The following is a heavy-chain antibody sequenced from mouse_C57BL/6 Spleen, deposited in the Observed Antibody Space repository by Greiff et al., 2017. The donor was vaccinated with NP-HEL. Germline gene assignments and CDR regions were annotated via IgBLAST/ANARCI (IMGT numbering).Heavy chain of an antibody. CDR2: IDPADSYT. D-gene: IGHD2-5*01. CDR3: ASYSNSGGFAY. V-gene: IGHV1-69*01. Sequence: QVQLQQPGAELVMPGASVKLSCKASGYTFTSYWMHWVKQRPGQGLEWIGEIDPADSYTNYNQKFKGKSTLTVDKSYSTAYMLLSSLTSEDSAVYYCASYSNSGGFAYWGQGTLVTVSA. CDR1: GYTFTSYW. J-gene: IGHJ3*01.